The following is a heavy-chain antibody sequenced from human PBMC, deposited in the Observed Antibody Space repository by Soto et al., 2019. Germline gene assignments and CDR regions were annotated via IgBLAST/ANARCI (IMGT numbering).Heavy chain of an antibody. D-gene: IGHD6-19*01. Sequence: SETLSLTCTVSGGSILDSTYYWAWIRQSPGKGLEWIGTIFYSGGTFYTPSLKSRVTISVDTSKNQFSLKVTSVTAADTAVYYCARHKYPEYHSGWLIDHWGQGSLVTVSS. CDR3: ARHKYPEYHSGWLIDH. CDR1: GGSILDSTYY. V-gene: IGHV4-39*01. J-gene: IGHJ4*02. CDR2: IFYSGGT.